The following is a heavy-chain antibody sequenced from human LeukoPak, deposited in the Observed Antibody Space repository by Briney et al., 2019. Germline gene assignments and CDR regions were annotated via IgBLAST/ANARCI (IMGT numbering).Heavy chain of an antibody. D-gene: IGHD3-10*01. CDR3: AREALNFTMDAFDI. Sequence: SETLSLTCTVSGASIRSYYWSWTRQTPGKGLEWIGYIYHTGSTKYNPSLKSRVTISIDTSKNQFSLKLSSVTAADTAVYYCAREALNFTMDAFDIWGQGTMVTVSS. CDR2: IYHTGST. CDR1: GASIRSYY. V-gene: IGHV4-59*01. J-gene: IGHJ3*02.